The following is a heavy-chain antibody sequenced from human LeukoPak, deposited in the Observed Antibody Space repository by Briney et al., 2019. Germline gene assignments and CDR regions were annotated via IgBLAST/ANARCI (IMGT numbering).Heavy chain of an antibody. D-gene: IGHD3-10*01. J-gene: IGHJ4*02. Sequence: GGSLRLSCAASGFTVSSNYMSWVRQAPGKGLEWVSVIYSGGSTYYADSVKGRFTISRDNSKNTLYLQMSSRRAEDTAVYYCARDGSGYGSGSQAPFDYWGQGTLVTVSS. CDR2: IYSGGST. CDR3: ARDGSGYGSGSQAPFDY. V-gene: IGHV3-66*01. CDR1: GFTVSSNY.